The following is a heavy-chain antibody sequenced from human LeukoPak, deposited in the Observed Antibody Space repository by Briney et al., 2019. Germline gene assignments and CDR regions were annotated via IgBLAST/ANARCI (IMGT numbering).Heavy chain of an antibody. V-gene: IGHV4-31*03. Sequence: ASETLSLTCTVSGGSISSGGYYWSWIRQHPGKGLEWIGYIYYSGSTYYNPSLKSRVTISVDTSKNQFSLKLSSVTAADTAVYYCARDGYDILTGYSLLDPWGQGTLVTVSS. J-gene: IGHJ5*02. CDR3: ARDGYDILTGYSLLDP. CDR2: IYYSGST. CDR1: GGSISSGGYY. D-gene: IGHD3-9*01.